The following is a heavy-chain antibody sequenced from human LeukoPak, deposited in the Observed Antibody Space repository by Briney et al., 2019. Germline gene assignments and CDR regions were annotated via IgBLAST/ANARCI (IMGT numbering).Heavy chain of an antibody. J-gene: IGHJ4*02. CDR1: GFTFSNAW. CDR2: IKSKTGGGTT. V-gene: IGHV3-15*01. Sequence: GGSLRLSCAASGFTFSNAWMSWVRQAPGKGLEWVGRIKSKTGGGTTDYAAPVKGRFTISRDDSKNTLYLQMNSVKTEDTAVYYGTTDRRHYDSSGYYWGVTYYFDYWGQGTLVTVPS. CDR3: TTDRRHYDSSGYYWGVTYYFDY. D-gene: IGHD3-22*01.